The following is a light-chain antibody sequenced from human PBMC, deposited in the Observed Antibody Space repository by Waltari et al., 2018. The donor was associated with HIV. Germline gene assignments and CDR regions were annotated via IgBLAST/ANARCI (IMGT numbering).Light chain of an antibody. Sequence: IQLTQSPSFLSASVGDRVTITCRARQGISSYLAWYQQKPGKAPKLLIYAASTLQSGVPSRFSGSGSGTEVTLTISSLQPEDFATYDCQQLNSYPLTFGGGTKVEIK. V-gene: IGKV1-9*01. CDR2: AAS. CDR3: QQLNSYPLT. CDR1: QGISSY. J-gene: IGKJ4*01.